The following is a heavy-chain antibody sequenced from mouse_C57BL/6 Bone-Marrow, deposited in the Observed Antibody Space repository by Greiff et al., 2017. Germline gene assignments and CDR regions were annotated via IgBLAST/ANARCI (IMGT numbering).Heavy chain of an antibody. Sequence: QVQLQQPGAELVRPGTSVKLSCKASGYTFTSYWMHWVKQRPGQGLEWIGVIDPSDSYTNYNQKFKGKATLTVDTSSSTAYMQLSSLTSEDSAVYYCAREYDYGFAYWGQWTLVTVSA. CDR1: GYTFTSYW. CDR2: IDPSDSYT. D-gene: IGHD2-4*01. V-gene: IGHV1-59*01. J-gene: IGHJ3*01. CDR3: AREYDYGFAY.